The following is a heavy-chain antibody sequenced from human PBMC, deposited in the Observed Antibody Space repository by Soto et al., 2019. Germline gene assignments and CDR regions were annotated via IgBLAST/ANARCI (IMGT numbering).Heavy chain of an antibody. D-gene: IGHD6-19*01. J-gene: IGHJ6*02. CDR3: AKVRYSSPMGYYYGMDV. CDR1: RVAFSKFI. Sequence: QAQLEQSGGEVKKPGSSVKVSCKASRVAFSKFIGTWGRQAPGLGLEWVGGIIPIFGTANYAKKFQGRVTITAAESTSTSYMEVNNLRSEDTAVYYCAKVRYSSPMGYYYGMDVWGQGTTVTVSS. CDR2: IIPIFGTA. V-gene: IGHV1-69*01.